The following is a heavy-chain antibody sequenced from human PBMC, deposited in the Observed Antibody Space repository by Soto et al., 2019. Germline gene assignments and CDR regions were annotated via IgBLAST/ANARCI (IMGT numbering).Heavy chain of an antibody. D-gene: IGHD2-15*01. V-gene: IGHV1-2*02. J-gene: IGHJ5*02. Sequence: GASVKVSCKASGYTFTDYYIHWVRQAPGQGLEWMGWINPNSGSTNYAQKLQGRVTMIRDTSISTAYMELSRLISDDTAVYYCARGDVRVVAYFDPWGQGALVTVSS. CDR2: INPNSGST. CDR1: GYTFTDYY. CDR3: ARGDVRVVAYFDP.